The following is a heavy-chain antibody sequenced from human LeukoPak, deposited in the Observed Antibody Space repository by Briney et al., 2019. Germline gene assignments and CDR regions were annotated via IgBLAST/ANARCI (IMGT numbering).Heavy chain of an antibody. J-gene: IGHJ4*02. V-gene: IGHV1-2*02. Sequence: ASVKVSCKASGYTFTGYYMHWVRQAPGQGLEWMGWINPNSGGTNYAQKFQGRVTMTRDTSISTAYMELSRLRSDDTAVYYCARVAEGGLGPVAIGYFDYWGQGTLVTVSS. CDR1: GYTFTGYY. CDR3: ARVAEGGLGPVAIGYFDY. D-gene: IGHD2-2*02. CDR2: INPNSGGT.